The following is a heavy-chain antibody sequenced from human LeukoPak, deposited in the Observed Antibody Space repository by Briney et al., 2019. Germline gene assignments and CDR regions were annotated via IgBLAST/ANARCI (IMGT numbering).Heavy chain of an antibody. Sequence: SQTHSLTCAISGDSVSSNSAAWNWIRQSPSRGLEWLGRTYYRSKWYNDYAVSVKSRITINPDTSKNQFSLQLNSVTPEDTAVYYCARDRLWFGELPERYYYYYGMDVWGQGTTVTVSS. D-gene: IGHD3-10*01. CDR3: ARDRLWFGELPERYYYYYGMDV. CDR1: GDSVSSNSAA. V-gene: IGHV6-1*01. J-gene: IGHJ6*02. CDR2: TYYRSKWYN.